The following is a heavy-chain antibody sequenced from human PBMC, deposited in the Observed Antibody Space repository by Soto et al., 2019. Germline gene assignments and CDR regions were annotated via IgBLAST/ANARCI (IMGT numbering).Heavy chain of an antibody. CDR3: VRASSGPLYDYYGMDV. V-gene: IGHV4-30-4*01. CDR1: GGSISSGDYY. D-gene: IGHD6-25*01. Sequence: QVQLHESGPGLVKPSQTLSLTCTVSGGSISSGDYYWSWIRQPPGKGLEWIGYIYYSGSTYYNPSLKSRVTISVDTSTNQFSLKLSTVTAADTAVYYCVRASSGPLYDYYGMDVWGQGTTVTVSS. CDR2: IYYSGST. J-gene: IGHJ6*02.